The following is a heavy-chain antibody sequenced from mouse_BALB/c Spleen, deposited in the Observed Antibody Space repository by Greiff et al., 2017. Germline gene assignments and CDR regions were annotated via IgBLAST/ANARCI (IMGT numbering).Heavy chain of an antibody. CDR2: ISSGGSYT. CDR1: GFTFSSYG. V-gene: IGHV5-6*01. J-gene: IGHJ4*01. Sequence: EVQLVESGGDLVKPGGSLKLSCAASGFTFSSYGMSWVRQTPDKRLEWVATISSGGSYTYYPDSVKGRFTISRDNAKNTLYLQMSSLKSEDTAMYYCSRDYDYDPYYAMDYWGQGTAVTVSS. CDR3: SRDYDYDPYYAMDY. D-gene: IGHD2-4*01.